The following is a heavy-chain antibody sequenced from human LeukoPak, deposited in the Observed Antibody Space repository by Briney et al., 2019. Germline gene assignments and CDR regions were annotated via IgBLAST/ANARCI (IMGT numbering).Heavy chain of an antibody. J-gene: IGHJ4*02. CDR1: GFTFGTYG. Sequence: GGSLRLSCEASGFTFGTYGMTWVRQAPGKGLEWVSAISGSGGSTYYADSVKGRFTISRDNSKNTLYLQMNSLRAEDTAVYYCAKVTTVTTFWGQGTLVTVSS. CDR2: ISGSGGST. V-gene: IGHV3-23*01. CDR3: AKVTTVTTF. D-gene: IGHD4-17*01.